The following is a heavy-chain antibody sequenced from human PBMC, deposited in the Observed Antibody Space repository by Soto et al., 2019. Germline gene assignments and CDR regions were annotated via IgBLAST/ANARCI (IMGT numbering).Heavy chain of an antibody. D-gene: IGHD3-22*01. Sequence: SETLSLTCTVSNGSISSGPYSWGWIRQPPGEGLEWIGEINHSGSTNYNPSLKSRVTISVDTSKNQFSLKLSSVTAADTAVYYCARVKGTYYYDSSGVLFDPWGQGTLVTVSS. V-gene: IGHV4-39*07. J-gene: IGHJ5*02. CDR3: ARVKGTYYYDSSGVLFDP. CDR1: NGSISSGPYS. CDR2: INHSGST.